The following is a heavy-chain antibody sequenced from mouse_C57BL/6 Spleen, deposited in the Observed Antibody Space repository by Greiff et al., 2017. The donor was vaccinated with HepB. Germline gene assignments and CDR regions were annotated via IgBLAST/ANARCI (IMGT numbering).Heavy chain of an antibody. J-gene: IGHJ3*01. D-gene: IGHD1-1*01. CDR3: TETTVPWFAY. Sequence: EVKLVESGGGLVQPGGSMKLSCVASGFTFSNYWMNWVRQSPEKGLEWVAQIRLKSDNYATHYAESVKGRFTISRDDSKSSVYLQMNNLRAEDTGIYYCTETTVPWFAYWGQGTLVTVSA. CDR1: GFTFSNYW. CDR2: IRLKSDNYAT. V-gene: IGHV6-3*01.